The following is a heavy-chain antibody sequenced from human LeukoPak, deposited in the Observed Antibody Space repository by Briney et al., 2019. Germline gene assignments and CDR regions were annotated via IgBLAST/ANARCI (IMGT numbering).Heavy chain of an antibody. J-gene: IGHJ4*02. CDR3: ANDAILVATIRDIHS. D-gene: IGHD5-12*01. CDR1: GFTFRKYG. CDR2: LSYDGNGK. Sequence: GRSLRLSCAASGFTFRKYGVYWVCQAPGKGLEWVTFLSYDGNGKYYGDSVKGRFTISRDNSKNTLYLQMNSLRPEDTAVYYCANDAILVATIRDIHSWGQGTLVTVSS. V-gene: IGHV3-30*18.